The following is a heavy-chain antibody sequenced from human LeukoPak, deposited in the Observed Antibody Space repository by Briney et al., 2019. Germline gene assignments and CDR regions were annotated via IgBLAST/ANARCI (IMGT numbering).Heavy chain of an antibody. CDR1: GFTFSSYW. Sequence: PGGSLRLSCAASGFTFSSYWMSWVRQAPGKGLEWVANIKQDGSEKYYVDSVKGRFTISRDNPKNSLYLQMNNLRAEDTAVYYCARGLGRAIYYGSGRADYWGQGTLVTVSS. CDR2: IKQDGSEK. CDR3: ARGLGRAIYYGSGRADY. D-gene: IGHD3-10*01. V-gene: IGHV3-7*01. J-gene: IGHJ4*02.